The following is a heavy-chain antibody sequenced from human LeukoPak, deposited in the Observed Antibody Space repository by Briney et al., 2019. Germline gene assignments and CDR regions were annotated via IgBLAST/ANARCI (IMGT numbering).Heavy chain of an antibody. D-gene: IGHD4-17*01. CDR1: GGSISSYY. J-gene: IGHJ4*02. V-gene: IGHV4-59*01. CDR3: ARGYDYGDSSGWFDY. CDR2: IYYSGST. Sequence: PSETLSLTCTVSGGSISSYYWSWIRQPPGKGLEWIGYIYYSGSTNYNPSLKSRVTISVDTPKNQFSLKLSSVTAADTAVYYCARGYDYGDSSGWFDYWGQGTLVTVSS.